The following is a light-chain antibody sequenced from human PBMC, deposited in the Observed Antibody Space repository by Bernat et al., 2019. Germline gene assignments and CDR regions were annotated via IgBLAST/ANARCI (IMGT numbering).Light chain of an antibody. CDR1: QSVKSW. J-gene: IGKJ1*01. CDR3: QQYDTWT. CDR2: KAS. Sequence: DIQMTQSPSTLSASVGDTVTITCRASQSVKSWLAWYQQKPGKAPKLLIYKASRLEGGVPSRFSGSGSATEFTLTISSLQPDDFATYYYQQYDTWTFGQGTKVDI. V-gene: IGKV1-5*03.